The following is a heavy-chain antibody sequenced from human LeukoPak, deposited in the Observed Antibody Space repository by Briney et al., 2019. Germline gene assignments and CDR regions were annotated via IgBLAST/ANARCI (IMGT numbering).Heavy chain of an antibody. J-gene: IGHJ4*02. V-gene: IGHV3-21*01. Sequence: PGGSLRLSCAASEFTFSSYSMNWVRQAPGKGLEWVSSISSSSSYKYYADSVKGRFTISRDNAKNSLYLQMNSLRVEDTAVYYCARDWTTVGPFDYWGQGTLVTVSS. CDR1: EFTFSSYS. CDR3: ARDWTTVGPFDY. D-gene: IGHD4-11*01. CDR2: ISSSSSYK.